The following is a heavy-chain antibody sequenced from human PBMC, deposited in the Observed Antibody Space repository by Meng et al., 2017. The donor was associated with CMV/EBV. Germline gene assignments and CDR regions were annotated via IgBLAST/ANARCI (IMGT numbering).Heavy chain of an antibody. CDR2: ISAYNGNT. CDR3: ARGRRGADNWFDP. V-gene: IGHV1-18*01. Sequence: VRLLQADSEVKKPGASVHVSCKASGYTFTSYGISWVRQAPGQGLEWMGWISAYNGNTNYAQKLQGRVTMTTDTSTSTAYMELRSLRSDDTAVYYCARGRRGADNWFDPWGQGTLVTVSS. J-gene: IGHJ5*02. CDR1: GYTFTSYG.